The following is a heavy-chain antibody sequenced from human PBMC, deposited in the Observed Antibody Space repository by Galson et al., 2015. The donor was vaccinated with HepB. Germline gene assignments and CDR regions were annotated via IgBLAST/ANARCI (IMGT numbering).Heavy chain of an antibody. CDR1: GFTFSSYS. J-gene: IGHJ3*02. CDR3: ARDYGDYAQGAFDI. Sequence: LRLSCAASGFTFSSYSMNWVRQAPGKGLEWVSSISSSSSYIYYADSVKGRFTISRDNAKNSLYLQMNSLRAEDTAVYYCARDYGDYAQGAFDIWGQGTMVTVSS. D-gene: IGHD4-17*01. CDR2: ISSSSSYI. V-gene: IGHV3-21*01.